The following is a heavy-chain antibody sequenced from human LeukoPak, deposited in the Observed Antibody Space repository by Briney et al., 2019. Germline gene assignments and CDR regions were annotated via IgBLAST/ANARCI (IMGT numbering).Heavy chain of an antibody. D-gene: IGHD6-13*01. V-gene: IGHV3-21*01. CDR2: ISTSSTYI. J-gene: IGHJ3*02. CDR1: GFTFNNYN. CDR3: ARRAAAGYDAFDI. Sequence: GGSLRLSCATSGFTFNNYNMNWVRQAPGKGLEWVSSISTSSTYIYYADSVKGRFTISRDNAKNSLYLQMNSLRAEDTAVYYCARRAAAGYDAFDIWGQGTIVTVSS.